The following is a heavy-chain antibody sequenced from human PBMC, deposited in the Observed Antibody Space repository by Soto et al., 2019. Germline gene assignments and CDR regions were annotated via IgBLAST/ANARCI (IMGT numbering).Heavy chain of an antibody. CDR2: IYYSGRT. D-gene: IGHD2-21*02. CDR3: ARQRTTVVTQAYFDH. CDR1: GESISSSSYY. V-gene: IGHV4-39*01. J-gene: IGHJ4*02. Sequence: SETLSLTCIVSGESISSSSYYRGWIRQPPGKGLEWIGSIYYSGRTYYNPSFKSRVTISIDTSKNQFSLKLSSVTATDTAVYYCARQRTTVVTQAYFDHWGQGALVTVSS.